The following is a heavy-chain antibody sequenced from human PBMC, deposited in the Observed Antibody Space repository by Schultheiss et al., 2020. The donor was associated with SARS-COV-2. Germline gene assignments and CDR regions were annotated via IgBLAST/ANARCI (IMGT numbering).Heavy chain of an antibody. J-gene: IGHJ4*02. CDR1: GFTFSSYG. Sequence: GGSLRLSCAASGFTFSSYGMHWVRQAPGKGLEWVAVIWYDGSNKYYADSVKGRFTISRDNSKNTLYLQMNSLRAEDTAVYYCTTRLTGDEYYFDYWGQGTLVTVSS. CDR2: IWYDGSNK. D-gene: IGHD7-27*01. CDR3: TTRLTGDEYYFDY. V-gene: IGHV3-33*01.